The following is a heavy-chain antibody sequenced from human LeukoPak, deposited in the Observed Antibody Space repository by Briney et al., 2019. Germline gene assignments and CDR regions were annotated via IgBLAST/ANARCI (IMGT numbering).Heavy chain of an antibody. CDR2: INTNTGNP. J-gene: IGHJ4*02. V-gene: IGHV7-4-1*02. CDR1: GYTFTGYY. D-gene: IGHD1-26*01. Sequence: GASVKVPCKASGYTFTGYYMHWVRQAPGQGLEWMGWINTNTGNPTYAQGFTGRFVFSLDTSVSTAYLQINSLKSEDTALYYCARVTSASIDYWGQGTLVTVSS. CDR3: ARVTSASIDY.